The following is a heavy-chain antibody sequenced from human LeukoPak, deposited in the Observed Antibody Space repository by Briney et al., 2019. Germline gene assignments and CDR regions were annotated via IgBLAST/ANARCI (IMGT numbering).Heavy chain of an antibody. V-gene: IGHV3-23*01. J-gene: IGHJ4*02. CDR2: ISGSGGST. D-gene: IGHD2-2*01. CDR1: GFTFSSYA. CDR3: AKDYHFIVVVPAAMAY. Sequence: PGGSLRLSCAASGFTFSSYAMSWVRQAPGKGLEWVSAISGSGGSTYYADSVKGRFTISRDNSKNTLYLQMNSLRAEDTAVYYCAKDYHFIVVVPAAMAYWGQGTLVTVSS.